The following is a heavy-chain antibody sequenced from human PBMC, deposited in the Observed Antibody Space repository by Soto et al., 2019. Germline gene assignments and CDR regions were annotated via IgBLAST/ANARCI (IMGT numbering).Heavy chain of an antibody. J-gene: IGHJ6*02. CDR3: ARGVAAEHYYYYGMDV. D-gene: IGHD6-13*01. CDR1: GGTFRSYA. Sequence: SVKVCCKASGGTFRSYAISWVRQAPGQGLEWMGGSIPIFGTANYAQKFQGRVTVTADESTSTAYMELSSLRSEDTAVYYCARGVAAEHYYYYGMDVWGQGETVTVSS. CDR2: SIPIFGTA. V-gene: IGHV1-69*13.